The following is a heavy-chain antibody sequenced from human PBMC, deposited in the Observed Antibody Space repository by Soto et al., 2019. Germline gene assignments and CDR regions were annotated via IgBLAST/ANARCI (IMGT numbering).Heavy chain of an antibody. CDR2: IYYSGST. CDR3: ARDIADDSSGYYDC. V-gene: IGHV4-31*03. J-gene: IGHJ4*02. CDR1: GGSISSGGYY. D-gene: IGHD3-22*01. Sequence: PSETLSLTCNVSGGSISSGGYYWSWIRQHPGKGLEWIGYIYYSGSTYYNPSLKSRVTISVDTSKNQFSLKLSSVTAADTAVYYCARDIADDSSGYYDCWGQGTLVTVSS.